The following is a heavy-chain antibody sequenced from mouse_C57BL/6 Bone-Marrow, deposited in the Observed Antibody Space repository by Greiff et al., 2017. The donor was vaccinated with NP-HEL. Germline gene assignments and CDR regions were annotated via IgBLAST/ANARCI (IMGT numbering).Heavy chain of an antibody. CDR1: GYTFTSYW. V-gene: IGHV1-64*01. CDR2: IHPNSGST. Sequence: VQLQQPGAELVKPGASVKLSCKASGYTFTSYWMHWVKQRPGQGLEWIGMIHPNSGSTNYNEKFKSKATLTVDKSSSTAYMQLSSLRSEDSAVYYCARGGSSYWYFDVWGTGTTVTVSS. J-gene: IGHJ1*03. CDR3: ARGGSSYWYFDV. D-gene: IGHD1-1*01.